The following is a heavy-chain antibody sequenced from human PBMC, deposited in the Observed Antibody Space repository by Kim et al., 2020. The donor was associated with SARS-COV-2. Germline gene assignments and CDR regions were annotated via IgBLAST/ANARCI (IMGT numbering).Heavy chain of an antibody. CDR1: GGSVSSGSYY. D-gene: IGHD6-19*01. Sequence: SETLSLTCTVSGGSVSSGSYYWSWIRQPPGKGLEWIGYIYYSGSTNYNPSLKSRVTISVDTSKNQFSLKLSSVTAADTAVYYCARTQSASVAGFGFDPCGQGTLVTVSS. J-gene: IGHJ5*02. V-gene: IGHV4-61*01. CDR3: ARTQSASVAGFGFDP. CDR2: IYYSGST.